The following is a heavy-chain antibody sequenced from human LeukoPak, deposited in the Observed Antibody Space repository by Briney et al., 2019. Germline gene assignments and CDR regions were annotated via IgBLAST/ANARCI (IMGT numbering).Heavy chain of an antibody. V-gene: IGHV4-4*07. Sequence: SETLSLTCSVSGASISTFHWTWFRQPAGRGLEWIGLIYSSGSTLLNPSLKNRVAMSVDLTKNQLSLKLPSVTAADTAMYFCARKDGGYWGRGTLVTVSS. CDR1: GASISTFH. J-gene: IGHJ4*02. D-gene: IGHD3-10*01. CDR2: IYSSGST. CDR3: ARKDGGY.